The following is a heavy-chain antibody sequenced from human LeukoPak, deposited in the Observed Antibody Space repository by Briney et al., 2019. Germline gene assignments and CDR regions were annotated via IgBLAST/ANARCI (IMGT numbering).Heavy chain of an antibody. V-gene: IGHV3-7*01. CDR3: TRDPEVPMDV. CDR2: IKQDGSEK. CDR1: GFTFSSYY. J-gene: IGHJ6*02. D-gene: IGHD2-2*01. Sequence: GGSLRLSCAASGFTFSSYYMSGVRQAPGKGLEWVANIKQDGSEKYYVDSVKGRFTISRDNAKDSVYLQMNSLRVEDTAVYYCTRDPEVPMDVWGQGTTVTVSS.